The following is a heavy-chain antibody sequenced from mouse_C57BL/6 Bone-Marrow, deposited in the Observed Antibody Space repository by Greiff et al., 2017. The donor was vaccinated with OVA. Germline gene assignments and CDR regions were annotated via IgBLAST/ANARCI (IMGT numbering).Heavy chain of an antibody. D-gene: IGHD2-3*01. Sequence: EVQLVESGPVLVKPGASVKMSCKASGYTFTDYYMNWVKQSHGKSLEWIGVINPYNGGTSSNQKFKGKATLTVDKSSSTAYMELNSLTSEDSAVYYCALGGYYVGSAWFAYWGQGTLVTVSA. CDR1: GYTFTDYY. CDR3: ALGGYYVGSAWFAY. CDR2: INPYNGGT. V-gene: IGHV1-19*01. J-gene: IGHJ3*01.